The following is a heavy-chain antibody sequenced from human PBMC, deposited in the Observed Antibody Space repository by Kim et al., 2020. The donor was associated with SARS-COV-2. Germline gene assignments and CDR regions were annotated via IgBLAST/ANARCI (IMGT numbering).Heavy chain of an antibody. Sequence: GGSLRLSCAASGFTFSSYSMNWVRQAPGKGLEWVSSISSSSSYIYYADSVKGRFTISRDNAKNSLYLQMNSLRAEDTAVYYCAREVAARPQEGYYYYYGMDVWGQGTTVTVSS. CDR1: GFTFSSYS. V-gene: IGHV3-21*01. CDR2: ISSSSSYI. CDR3: AREVAARPQEGYYYYYGMDV. J-gene: IGHJ6*02. D-gene: IGHD6-6*01.